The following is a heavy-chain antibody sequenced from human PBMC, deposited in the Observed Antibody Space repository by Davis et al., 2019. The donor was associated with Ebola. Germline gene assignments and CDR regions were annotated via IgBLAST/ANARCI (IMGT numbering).Heavy chain of an antibody. D-gene: IGHD6-6*01. CDR1: GGSLSGYY. J-gene: IGHJ4*02. CDR3: ARDPKYSSRFDY. Sequence: PSETLSLTCTVYGGSLSGYYWSWIRQSPGPVLLSLWEINHSGSTNYNPSLMSRVTISLDTSKNQFSLKLSSVTAADTAVYYCARDPKYSSRFDYWGQGTLVTVSS. V-gene: IGHV4-34*01. CDR2: INHSGST.